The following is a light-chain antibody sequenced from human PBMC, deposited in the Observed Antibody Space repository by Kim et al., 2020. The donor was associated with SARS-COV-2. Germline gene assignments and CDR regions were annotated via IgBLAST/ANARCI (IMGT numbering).Light chain of an antibody. J-gene: IGLJ2*01. CDR3: GTWDSSLSAVV. CDR1: SSNIGNNY. V-gene: IGLV1-51*01. CDR2: DSN. Sequence: GQKVTISCSGSSSNIGNNYVSWYQQLPGTAPKLLIYDSNKRPSGIPDRFSGSKSGTSATLGITGLQTGDEADYYCGTWDSSLSAVVFGGGTKVTVL.